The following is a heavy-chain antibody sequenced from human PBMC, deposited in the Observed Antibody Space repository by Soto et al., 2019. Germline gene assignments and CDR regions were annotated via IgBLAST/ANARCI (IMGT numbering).Heavy chain of an antibody. CDR1: GFTFSDYY. Sequence: PGGSLRLSCAASGFTFSDYYMTWIRQASGKGLEWVSYISSSSTNTINYADSVKGRFTISRDNAKNSLYLQINSLRAEDTAVYYCARSSATPNGWWGFGLDVWGQGTSVTVSS. CDR3: ARSSATPNGWWGFGLDV. J-gene: IGHJ6*02. D-gene: IGHD2-15*01. V-gene: IGHV3-11*01. CDR2: ISSSSTNTI.